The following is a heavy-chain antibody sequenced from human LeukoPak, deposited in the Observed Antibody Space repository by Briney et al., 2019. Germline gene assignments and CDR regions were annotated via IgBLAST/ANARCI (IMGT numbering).Heavy chain of an antibody. CDR3: ARGIVVEPTANWFDP. Sequence: ASVTVSFKASGYTFTTYSIHWVRQAPGQRLEWMGRINGGNDNTRYSQKFQGRVTITRDTSASTAYMELSGLRSEDTAVYYCARGIVVEPTANWFDPWGQGILVTVSS. CDR1: GYTFTTYS. V-gene: IGHV1-3*01. CDR2: INGGNDNT. D-gene: IGHD2-2*01. J-gene: IGHJ5*02.